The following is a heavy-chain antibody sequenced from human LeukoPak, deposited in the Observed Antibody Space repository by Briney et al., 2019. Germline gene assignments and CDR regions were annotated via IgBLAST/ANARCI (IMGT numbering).Heavy chain of an antibody. CDR3: ARVHSNHFDY. J-gene: IGHJ4*02. CDR1: GGSISSSSYY. Sequence: PSETLSLTCTVSGGSISSSSYYWSWIRQPPGKGLEWIGYIYYSGSTYYNPSLKSRVTISVDTSKNQFSLKLSSVTAADTAVYYCARVHSNHFDYWGQGTLVTVSS. V-gene: IGHV4-30-4*08. D-gene: IGHD4-11*01. CDR2: IYYSGST.